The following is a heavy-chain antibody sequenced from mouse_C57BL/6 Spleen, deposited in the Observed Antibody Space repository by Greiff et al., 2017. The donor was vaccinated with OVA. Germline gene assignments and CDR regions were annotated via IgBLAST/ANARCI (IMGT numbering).Heavy chain of an antibody. CDR2: INPNYGTT. V-gene: IGHV1-39*01. D-gene: IGHD2-4*01. CDR3: AGGIYYDYDAYFDY. J-gene: IGHJ2*01. Sequence: VQLQQSGPELVKPGASVKISCKASGYSFTDYNMNWVKQSNGKSLEWIGVINPNYGTTSYNQKFKGKATLTVDKSSSTAYMQLNSLTSEDSAVYYCAGGIYYDYDAYFDYWGQGTTLTVSS. CDR1: GYSFTDYN.